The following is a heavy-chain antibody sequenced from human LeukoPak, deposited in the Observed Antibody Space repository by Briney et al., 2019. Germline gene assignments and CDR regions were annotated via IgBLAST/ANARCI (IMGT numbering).Heavy chain of an antibody. D-gene: IGHD4-17*01. CDR2: MSGSGSST. V-gene: IGHV3-23*01. CDR1: GFTFTNYA. J-gene: IGHJ4*02. CDR3: ARARPMAYGDY. Sequence: GGSLRLSCAASGFTFTNYAMSWVRQAPGKGLEWVSGMSGSGSSTYYADSVKGRFTISRDNSKNMLYLQMNSLRAEDTAVYYCARARPMAYGDYWGQGTLVTVSS.